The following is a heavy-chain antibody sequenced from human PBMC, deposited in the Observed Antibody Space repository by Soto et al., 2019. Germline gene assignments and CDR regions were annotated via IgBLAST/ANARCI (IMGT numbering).Heavy chain of an antibody. Sequence: GESLKISCKGSGYSFTSYWIGWVRQMPGKGLEWMGIIYPGDSDTRYSPSFQGQVTISADKSISTAYLQWSSLKASDTAMYYCARGSEAHYDLWSGYYKNYYYGMDVWGQGTMVTVSS. V-gene: IGHV5-51*01. J-gene: IGHJ6*02. D-gene: IGHD3-3*01. CDR2: IYPGDSDT. CDR1: GYSFTSYW. CDR3: ARGSEAHYDLWSGYYKNYYYGMDV.